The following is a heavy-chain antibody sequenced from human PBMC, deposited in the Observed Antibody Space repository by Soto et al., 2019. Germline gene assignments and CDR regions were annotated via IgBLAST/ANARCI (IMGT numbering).Heavy chain of an antibody. CDR1: GYSFTSYW. CDR3: ARHWNQGLSHGDLVQQNAFDI. J-gene: IGHJ3*02. Sequence: GESLKISCKGSGYSFTSYWIGWVRQMPGKGLEWMGIIYPGDSDTRYSPSFQGQVTISADKSISTAYLQWSSLKASDTAMYYCARHWNQGLSHGDLVQQNAFDIWGQGTMVTVSS. CDR2: IYPGDSDT. D-gene: IGHD4-17*01. V-gene: IGHV5-51*01.